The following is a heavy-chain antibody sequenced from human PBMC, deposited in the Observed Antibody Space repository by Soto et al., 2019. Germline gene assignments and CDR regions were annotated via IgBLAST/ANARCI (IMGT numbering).Heavy chain of an antibody. V-gene: IGHV4-59*01. Sequence: SETLSLTCTVSGGSISSYYWSWIRQPPGKGLEWIGYIYYSGSTNYNPSLKSRVTISVDTSKNQFSLKLSSVTAADTAVYYCARASYSSSWYERSRDFDYWGQGTLVTVSS. D-gene: IGHD6-13*01. J-gene: IGHJ4*02. CDR2: IYYSGST. CDR3: ARASYSSSWYERSRDFDY. CDR1: GGSISSYY.